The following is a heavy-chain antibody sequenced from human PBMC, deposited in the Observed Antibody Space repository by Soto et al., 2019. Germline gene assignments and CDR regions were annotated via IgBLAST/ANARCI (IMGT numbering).Heavy chain of an antibody. J-gene: IGHJ6*03. Sequence: HPGGSLSLSCVASGFTFSSYGMHCVRQAPGKGLEWVAIISYDGSNTYYADSVKRRFTISRDNSKNTLHLQMNSLRADYLCVYYCSKEGVLGGSYYIYSSYYLDVWGQGTSVTVSS. CDR1: GFTFSSYG. D-gene: IGHD1-26*01. CDR2: ISYDGSNT. V-gene: IGHV3-30*18. CDR3: SKEGVLGGSYYIYSSYYLDV.